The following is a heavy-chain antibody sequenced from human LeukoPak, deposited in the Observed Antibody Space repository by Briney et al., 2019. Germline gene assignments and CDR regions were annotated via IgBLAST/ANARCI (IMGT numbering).Heavy chain of an antibody. CDR3: AKDQIYNYDSSGYSYADY. J-gene: IGHJ4*02. CDR2: ISGSGGST. D-gene: IGHD3-22*01. V-gene: IGHV3-23*01. CDR1: GFTFSNYA. Sequence: GGSLRLSCAASGFTFSNYALSWVRQAPGKGLEWVSAISGSGGSTYYADSVKGRFTISRDNSKKTLFLQMNSLRAEDTAVYYCAKDQIYNYDSSGYSYADYWGQGTLVTVSS.